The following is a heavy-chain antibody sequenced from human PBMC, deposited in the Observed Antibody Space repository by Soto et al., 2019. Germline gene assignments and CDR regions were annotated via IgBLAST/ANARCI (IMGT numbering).Heavy chain of an antibody. D-gene: IGHD3-3*01. CDR3: ARDFVIFGVVNGYYYGMDV. J-gene: IGHJ6*02. V-gene: IGHV3-23*01. Sequence: GGSLRLSCAAPGFTFSSYAMSWVRQAPGKGLEWVSAISGSGGSTYYADSVKGRFTISRDNSKNTLYLQMNSLRAEDTAVYYCARDFVIFGVVNGYYYGMDVWGQGTTVTVSS. CDR2: ISGSGGST. CDR1: GFTFSSYA.